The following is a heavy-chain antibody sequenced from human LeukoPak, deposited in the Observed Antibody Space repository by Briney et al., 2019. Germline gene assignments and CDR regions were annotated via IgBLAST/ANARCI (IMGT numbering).Heavy chain of an antibody. CDR1: GDSVSSNSAA. V-gene: IGHV6-1*01. Sequence: SQTLSLTCAISGDSVSSNSAAWNWIRQSPSRGLEWLGRTYYRSKWYNDHAVSVKSRITINPDTSKNQFSLQLDSVTPEDTAVYYCCHSLSGRTGAFDIWGRGTVVTVSS. D-gene: IGHD2-21*01. CDR3: CHSLSGRTGAFDI. CDR2: TYYRSKWYN. J-gene: IGHJ3*02.